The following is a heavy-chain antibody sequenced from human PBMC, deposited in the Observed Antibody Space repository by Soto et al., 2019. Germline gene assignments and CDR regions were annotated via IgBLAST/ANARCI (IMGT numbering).Heavy chain of an antibody. Sequence: SVKVSCKASGYTFTSYGINWVRQAPGQGLEWMGRIIPMFSTPHYAQKFQDRVTIIADESTTTVNMEMRGLTYEDTAVYYRARAQFYDILTADDYGMDVWGQGTSVTVSS. CDR2: IIPMFSTP. D-gene: IGHD3-9*01. J-gene: IGHJ6*02. V-gene: IGHV1-69*15. CDR3: ARAQFYDILTADDYGMDV. CDR1: GYTFTSYG.